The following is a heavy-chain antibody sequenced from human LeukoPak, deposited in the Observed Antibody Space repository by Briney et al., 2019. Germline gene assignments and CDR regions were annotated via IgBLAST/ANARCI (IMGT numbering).Heavy chain of an antibody. Sequence: GASVKVSCKASGYTFTGYYMHWVRQAPGQGLEWMGRINPNSGGTNYAQKFQGRVTMTRDTSISTAYMELSRLRSDDTAVYYCARGVVGATTGAYSFDYWGRGTLVTVSS. V-gene: IGHV1-2*06. J-gene: IGHJ4*02. CDR3: ARGVVGATTGAYSFDY. CDR2: INPNSGGT. CDR1: GYTFTGYY. D-gene: IGHD1-26*01.